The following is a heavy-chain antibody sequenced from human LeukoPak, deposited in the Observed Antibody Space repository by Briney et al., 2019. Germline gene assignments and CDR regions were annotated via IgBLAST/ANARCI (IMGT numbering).Heavy chain of an antibody. J-gene: IGHJ4*02. CDR2: IKAKIHGETI. CDR3: TRRSTI. D-gene: IGHD5-24*01. CDR1: GITLSDFW. Sequence: HPGGSLRLSCAASGITLSDFWFSWVRPAPGKGLEWVARIKAKIHGETIDYAAPVRGRFIISRDDSRNTVYLQMNSLKFEDTAMYYCTRRSTIWGRGTRVTVSS. V-gene: IGHV3-15*01.